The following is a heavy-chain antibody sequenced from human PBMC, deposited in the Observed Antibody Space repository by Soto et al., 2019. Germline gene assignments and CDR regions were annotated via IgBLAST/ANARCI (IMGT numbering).Heavy chain of an antibody. V-gene: IGHV3-53*02. Sequence: EVRLVETGGGLIQPGGSLRLSCAASWFTVSDTYMNWVRQAPGKGLEWVSVIYSGSATYYADPVKGRFTISRDNSKNTVFLQMSSLRVDYTAVYYCARGKSGWLTFDYWGQGILVTVSS. CDR3: ARGKSGWLTFDY. CDR2: IYSGSAT. D-gene: IGHD6-19*01. J-gene: IGHJ4*02. CDR1: WFTVSDTY.